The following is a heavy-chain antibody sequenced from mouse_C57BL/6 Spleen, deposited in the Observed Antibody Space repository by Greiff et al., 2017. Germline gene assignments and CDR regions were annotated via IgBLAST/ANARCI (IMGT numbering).Heavy chain of an antibody. CDR1: GFTFSDYG. CDR2: ISRGSSTI. J-gene: IGHJ2*01. Sequence: EVKLMESGGGLVKPGGSLKLSCAASGFTFSDYGMHWVRQAPEKGLEWVAYISRGSSTIYYADTVKGRFTISRDNAKNTLFLQMTSLRSEDTAVYYCARPRNYAYYFDYWGQGTTLTVSS. V-gene: IGHV5-17*01. CDR3: ARPRNYAYYFDY. D-gene: IGHD2-1*01.